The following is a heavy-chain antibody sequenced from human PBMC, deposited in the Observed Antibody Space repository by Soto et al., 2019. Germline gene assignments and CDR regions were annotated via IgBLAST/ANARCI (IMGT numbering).Heavy chain of an antibody. CDR2: ISGSGGST. CDR3: AKVKDIVVVVAATEYFQH. D-gene: IGHD2-15*01. CDR1: GFTFSSYA. Sequence: GESLKISCAASGFTFSSYAMSWVRQAPGKGLEWVSAISGSGGSTYYADSVKGRFTISRDNSKNTLYLQMNSLRAEDTAVYYCAKVKDIVVVVAATEYFQHWGQGTLVTVSS. J-gene: IGHJ1*01. V-gene: IGHV3-23*01.